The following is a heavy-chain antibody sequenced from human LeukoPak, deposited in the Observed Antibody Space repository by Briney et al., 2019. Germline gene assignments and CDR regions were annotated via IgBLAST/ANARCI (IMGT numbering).Heavy chain of an antibody. D-gene: IGHD6-13*01. Sequence: ASVKVSCTASGYTFTSCWIQWVRQAPGQGLEWMGLINCDDGSTAYAPKFQGRVIMTRDTSTSTAYMDLSSLGSDDTAVYHCARAPRNSSTMLDFWGQGTLVSVSS. J-gene: IGHJ4*02. CDR3: ARAPRNSSTMLDF. V-gene: IGHV1-46*01. CDR2: INCDDGST. CDR1: GYTFTSCW.